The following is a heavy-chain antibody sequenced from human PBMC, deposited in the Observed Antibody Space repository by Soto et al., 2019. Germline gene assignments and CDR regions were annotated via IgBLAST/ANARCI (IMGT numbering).Heavy chain of an antibody. CDR3: ARGGLEELRDAFDI. D-gene: IGHD1-7*01. CDR2: IIPIFGTA. V-gene: IGHV1-69*13. Sequence: GASVKVSCKASGGTFSSCAISWVRESPGQGLEWMGGIIPIFGTANYAQKFQGRVTITADESTSTAYMELSSLRSEDTAVYYCARGGLEELRDAFDIWGQGTMVTV. J-gene: IGHJ3*02. CDR1: GGTFSSCA.